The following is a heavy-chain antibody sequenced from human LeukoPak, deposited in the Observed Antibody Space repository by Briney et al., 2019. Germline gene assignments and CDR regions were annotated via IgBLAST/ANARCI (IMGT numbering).Heavy chain of an antibody. J-gene: IGHJ4*02. CDR3: ASPHYYDFWSGYSPGDY. Sequence: GGSLRLSCAASGFTFSSYGMHWVRQAPGKGLEWVAVIWYDGSNKYYADSVKGRFTISRDNSKNTLYLQMNSLRAEDTAVYYCASPHYYDFWSGYSPGDYWGQGTLVTVSS. CDR1: GFTFSSYG. D-gene: IGHD3-3*01. V-gene: IGHV3-30*02. CDR2: IWYDGSNK.